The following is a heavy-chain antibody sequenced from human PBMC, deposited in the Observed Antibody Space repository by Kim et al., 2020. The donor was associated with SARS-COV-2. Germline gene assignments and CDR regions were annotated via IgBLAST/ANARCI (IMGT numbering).Heavy chain of an antibody. J-gene: IGHJ4*02. CDR2: ISGSGGST. CDR1: GFTFSSYA. CDR3: GVWFGELWYFDY. D-gene: IGHD3-10*01. V-gene: IGHV3-23*01. Sequence: GGSLRLSCAVSGFTFSSYAMSWVRQAPGKGLEWVSAISGSGGSTYYADSVKGRFTISRDNSKNTLYLQMNSLRAEDTAVYYCGVWFGELWYFDYWGQGTLVTVSS.